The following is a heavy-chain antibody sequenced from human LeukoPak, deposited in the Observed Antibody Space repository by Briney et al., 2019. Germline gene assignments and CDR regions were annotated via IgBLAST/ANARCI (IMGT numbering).Heavy chain of an antibody. CDR3: ARGSGWYYY. CDR1: GGSISSYY. CDR2: IYYSGST. V-gene: IGHV4-59*08. Sequence: SETLSLTCTVSGGSISSYYWSWIRQPSGQGLEWIGYIYYSGSTNYNPSLKSRVTISVDTSKNQFSLKVSSVTVADTAVYYCARGSGWYYYWGQGTLVTVSS. D-gene: IGHD6-19*01. J-gene: IGHJ4*02.